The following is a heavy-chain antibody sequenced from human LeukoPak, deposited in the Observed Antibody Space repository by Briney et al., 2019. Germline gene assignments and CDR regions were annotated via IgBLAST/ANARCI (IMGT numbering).Heavy chain of an antibody. Sequence: GGSLRLSCAASGFTFSSYSMNWVHQAPGKGLEWVSSISSSSSYIYYADSVKGRFTIPRDNAKNSLYLQMNSLRAEDTAVYYCACAETFQHWGQGTLVTVSS. CDR2: ISSSSSYI. J-gene: IGHJ1*01. CDR1: GFTFSSYS. CDR3: ACAETFQH. V-gene: IGHV3-21*01.